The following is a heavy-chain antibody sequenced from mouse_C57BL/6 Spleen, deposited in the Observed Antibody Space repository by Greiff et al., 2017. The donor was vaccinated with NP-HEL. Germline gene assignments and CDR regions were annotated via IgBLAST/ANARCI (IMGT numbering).Heavy chain of an antibody. CDR2: IYPGDGDT. CDR1: GYAFSSSW. Sequence: QVHVKQSGPELVKPGASVKISCKASGYAFSSSWMNWVKQRPGKGLEWIGRIYPGDGDTNYNGKFKGKATLTADKSSSTAYMQLSSLTSEDSAVYFCARPYYGSSYDYFDYWGQGTTLTVSS. V-gene: IGHV1-82*01. D-gene: IGHD1-1*01. CDR3: ARPYYGSSYDYFDY. J-gene: IGHJ2*01.